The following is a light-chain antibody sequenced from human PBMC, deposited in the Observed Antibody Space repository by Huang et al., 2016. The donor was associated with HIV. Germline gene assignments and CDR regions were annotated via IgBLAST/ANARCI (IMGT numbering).Light chain of an antibody. V-gene: IGKV3-15*01. Sequence: EIVMTQSPATLSVSPGERATLSCRASQSVRSNLAWYQQKPGQAPRLLIYGASTRATGLPPRFSGSGSGTEFTLSISSLQSEDFAVYYCQQYNNWPRTFGQGTKVEIK. CDR3: QQYNNWPRT. CDR1: QSVRSN. CDR2: GAS. J-gene: IGKJ1*01.